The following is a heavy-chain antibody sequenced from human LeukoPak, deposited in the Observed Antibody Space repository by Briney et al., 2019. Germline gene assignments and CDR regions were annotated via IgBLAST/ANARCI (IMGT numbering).Heavy chain of an antibody. V-gene: IGHV3-21*01. Sequence: PGGSLRLSCAASGFAFSSYSINWVRQAPGEGLEWVSSISSSSDYIYYADSVKGRFTISRDNAKNSLYLQMNSLRADDTAMYFCARGMGDYGDYSDYWGQGTLVTVSS. CDR1: GFAFSSYS. CDR3: ARGMGDYGDYSDY. D-gene: IGHD4-17*01. J-gene: IGHJ4*02. CDR2: ISSSSDYI.